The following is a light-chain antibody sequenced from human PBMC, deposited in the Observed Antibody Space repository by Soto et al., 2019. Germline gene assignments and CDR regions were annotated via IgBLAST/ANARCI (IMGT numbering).Light chain of an antibody. CDR2: AAS. Sequence: DIQMTQSPSSLSASVGDRVTITCRASQSISSYLNWYQQKPGKAPKLLIYAASSLQSGVPSRFSGSGSGTGFTLPISSLQPEDFATYYCQPSYSTPPRFTFGPGTKVDIK. J-gene: IGKJ3*01. CDR1: QSISSY. CDR3: QPSYSTPPRFT. V-gene: IGKV1-39*01.